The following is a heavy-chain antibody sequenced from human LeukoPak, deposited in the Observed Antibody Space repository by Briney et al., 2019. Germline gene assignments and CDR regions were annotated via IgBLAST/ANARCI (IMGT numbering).Heavy chain of an antibody. CDR3: AKAPAKYKYYFDY. D-gene: IGHD1-14*01. J-gene: IGHJ4*02. Sequence: PGGSLRLSCAASGFTFSSYGMHWVRQAPGKGLEWVAVISYDGSNKYYADSVKGRFTISRDNSKNTLYLQMNSLRAEDTAVYYCAKAPAKYKYYFDYWGQGTLVTVSS. V-gene: IGHV3-30*18. CDR2: ISYDGSNK. CDR1: GFTFSSYG.